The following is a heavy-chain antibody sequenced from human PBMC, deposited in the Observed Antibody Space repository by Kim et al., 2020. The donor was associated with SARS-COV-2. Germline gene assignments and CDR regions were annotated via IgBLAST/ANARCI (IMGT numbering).Heavy chain of an antibody. D-gene: IGHD4-17*01. CDR1: GGSISSGGYY. CDR3: ARALIGDYEGLYYFDY. CDR2: IYYSGST. V-gene: IGHV4-31*03. Sequence: SETLSLTCTVSGGSISSGGYYWSWIRQHPGKGLEWIGYIYYSGSTYYNPSLKSRVTISVDTSKNQFSLKLSSVTAADTAVYYCARALIGDYEGLYYFDYWGQGTLATVSS. J-gene: IGHJ4*02.